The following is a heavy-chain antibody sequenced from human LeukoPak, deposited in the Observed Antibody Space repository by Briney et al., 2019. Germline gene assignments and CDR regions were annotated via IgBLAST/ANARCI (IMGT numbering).Heavy chain of an antibody. CDR2: TYYRSKWYS. Sequence: SQTLSLTCAISGDSVSSNSAAWNWIRQSPSRGLEWLGRTYYRSKWYSDYAVSVKSRITFNPDTSKNQFSLQLNSVTPEDTAVYYCARGGGIVGTTIGVFEIWGQGTMVTVSS. CDR1: GDSVSSNSAA. CDR3: ARGGGIVGTTIGVFEI. V-gene: IGHV6-1*01. J-gene: IGHJ3*02. D-gene: IGHD1-26*01.